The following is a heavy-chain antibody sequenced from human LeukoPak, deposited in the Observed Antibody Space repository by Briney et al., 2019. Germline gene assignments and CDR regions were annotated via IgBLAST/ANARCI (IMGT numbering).Heavy chain of an antibody. Sequence: PEGPLRLSCAASGFTFSKHWMLWVRQAPGKGLESVSRINTDGTVTTYADSVKGRFTVSRDNADNTMFLQMNSVRDDDTAVYYCATKQWLAPPPDSWGQGTPVTVSS. CDR3: ATKQWLAPPPDS. CDR1: GFTFSKHW. CDR2: INTDGTVT. V-gene: IGHV3-74*01. D-gene: IGHD6-19*01. J-gene: IGHJ4*02.